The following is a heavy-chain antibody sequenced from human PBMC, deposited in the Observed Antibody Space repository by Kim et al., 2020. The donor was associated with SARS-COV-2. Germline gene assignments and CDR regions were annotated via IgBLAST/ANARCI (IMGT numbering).Heavy chain of an antibody. Sequence: SETLSLTCTVSGGSISSGGYYWSWIRQHPGKGLEWIGYIYYSGSTYYNPSLKSRVTISVDTSKNQFSLKLSSVTAADTAVYYCARDRNYYDSSGYLYWYFDLWGRGTLVTVSS. D-gene: IGHD3-22*01. J-gene: IGHJ2*01. CDR1: GGSISSGGYY. CDR2: IYYSGST. V-gene: IGHV4-31*03. CDR3: ARDRNYYDSSGYLYWYFDL.